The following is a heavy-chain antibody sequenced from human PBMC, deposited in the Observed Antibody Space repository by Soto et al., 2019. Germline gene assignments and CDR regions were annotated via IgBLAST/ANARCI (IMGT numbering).Heavy chain of an antibody. CDR2: IYYSGST. D-gene: IGHD2-15*01. J-gene: IGHJ5*02. CDR1: GASMTSYY. Sequence: PSETLSLTCTVSGASMTSYYWTWIRQPPGKGLEWIGYIYYSGSTYYNPSLKSRVTISVDTSKNQFSLTLTSVTAADTAVYYCARQCRGVTCHWFVPWGQGTLVTVSS. CDR3: ARQCRGVTCHWFVP. V-gene: IGHV4-59*04.